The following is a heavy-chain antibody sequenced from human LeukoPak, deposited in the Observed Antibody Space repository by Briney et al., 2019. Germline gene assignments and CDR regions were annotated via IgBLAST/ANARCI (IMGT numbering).Heavy chain of an antibody. CDR2: IYPGDSDT. CDR1: GYSFTSYW. D-gene: IGHD2-2*03. Sequence: GESLKISCKGSGYSFTSYWIGWVRQVPGKGLEWMGIIYPGDSDTRYSPSFQGQVTISADKSISTAYLQWSSLKASDTAMYYCARLAAGYCSSTSCTDAFDIWGQGTMVTVSS. V-gene: IGHV5-51*01. CDR3: ARLAAGYCSSTSCTDAFDI. J-gene: IGHJ3*02.